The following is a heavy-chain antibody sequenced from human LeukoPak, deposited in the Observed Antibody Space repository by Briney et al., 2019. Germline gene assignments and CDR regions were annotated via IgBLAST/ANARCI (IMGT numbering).Heavy chain of an antibody. Sequence: PSETLSLTCTVSGGSITSSSYYWGWIRQPPGKGLEWIGSIFYSGSTYYNPSLKSRVTISVDTSKTQLSLKLSSVTAADTAVYYCAKQQLVRCFDYWGQGTLVTVSS. CDR3: AKQQLVRCFDY. V-gene: IGHV4-39*01. D-gene: IGHD6-13*01. CDR2: IFYSGST. CDR1: GGSITSSSYY. J-gene: IGHJ4*02.